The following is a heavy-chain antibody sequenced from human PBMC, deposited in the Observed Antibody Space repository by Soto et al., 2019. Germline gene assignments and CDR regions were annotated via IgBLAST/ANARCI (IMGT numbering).Heavy chain of an antibody. J-gene: IGHJ4*02. CDR2: ISDYNGNK. CDR3: ARDLGQQLFDY. D-gene: IGHD6-13*01. CDR1: GYTFTSYG. V-gene: IGHV1-18*01. Sequence: QVQLVQSGAEVKKPGASVNVSCKASGYTFTSYGISWVRQAPGQGREWMGWISDYNGNKKYAQKLQGRVSMTTDTSTSTAYMELRSLRSDDTAVYYCARDLGQQLFDYWGQGTLVTVSS.